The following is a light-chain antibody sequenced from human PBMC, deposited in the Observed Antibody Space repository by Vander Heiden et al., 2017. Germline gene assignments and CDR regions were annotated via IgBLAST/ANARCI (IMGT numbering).Light chain of an antibody. CDR3: YSYAGTYTWV. V-gene: IGLV2-11*01. Sequence: QSALTQPRSVSGSPGQSVTISCIGTSSDVGTYNYFAWYQQYPGKAPKLIIYDVSKRPSGVPDRFSGSKSGNTASLTISGLQAEDEADYYCYSYAGTYTWVFGGGTKLTVL. J-gene: IGLJ3*02. CDR2: DVS. CDR1: SSDVGTYNY.